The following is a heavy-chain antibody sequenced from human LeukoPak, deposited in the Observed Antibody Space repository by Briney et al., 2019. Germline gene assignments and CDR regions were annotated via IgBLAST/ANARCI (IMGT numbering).Heavy chain of an antibody. V-gene: IGHV1-69*13. Sequence: GASVKVSCKASGGTFSSYAISWVRQAPGQGLEWMGGIIPIFGTANYAQKFQGRVTITADESTSTAYMELSSLRSEDTAVYYCARDRDDLSYYYYRDVWGKGTTVTVSS. J-gene: IGHJ6*03. CDR2: IIPIFGTA. CDR3: ARDRDDLSYYYYRDV. CDR1: GGTFSSYA. D-gene: IGHD1-1*01.